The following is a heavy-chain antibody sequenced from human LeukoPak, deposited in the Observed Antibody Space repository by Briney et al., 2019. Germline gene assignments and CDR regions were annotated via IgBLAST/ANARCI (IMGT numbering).Heavy chain of an antibody. CDR3: ACVISSDDFFDY. CDR2: ISAYNGYT. CDR1: GYTFTNYG. V-gene: IGHV1-18*01. J-gene: IGHJ4*02. Sequence: ASVKVSCKASGYTFTNYGVSWVRQAPGQGLEWMGWISAYNGYTNYAQKFQFRVTMTTDTSTSTAYMELRSLTSDDTAVYYCACVISSDDFFDYWSQGTLVTVSS. D-gene: IGHD2-21*01.